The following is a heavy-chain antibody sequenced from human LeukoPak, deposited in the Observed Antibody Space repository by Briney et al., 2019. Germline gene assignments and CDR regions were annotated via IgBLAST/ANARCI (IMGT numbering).Heavy chain of an antibody. CDR2: ISSSSSYI. CDR1: GFTFSSYS. CDR3: ASGAHYYDSSGRRTPFDY. J-gene: IGHJ4*02. Sequence: GGSLRLSCAASGFTFSSYSMNWVRQAPGKVLEWVSSISSSSSYIYYADSVKGRFTISRDNAKNSLYLQMNSLRAEDTAVYYCASGAHYYDSSGRRTPFDYWGQGTLVTVSS. V-gene: IGHV3-21*01. D-gene: IGHD3-22*01.